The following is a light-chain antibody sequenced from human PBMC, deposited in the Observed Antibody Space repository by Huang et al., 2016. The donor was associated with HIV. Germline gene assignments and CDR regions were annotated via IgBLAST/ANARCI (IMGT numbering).Light chain of an antibody. Sequence: EIVLTQSPGTLSLSPGERATLSCRASQNVFGNYLAWYQQKLGQAPRLLISGASIRATGIPDRFSGSGSGTDFTLTISRLQPEDFAVYYCQQYGGSRAFGQGTKVEMK. CDR2: GAS. J-gene: IGKJ1*01. V-gene: IGKV3-20*01. CDR1: QNVFGNY. CDR3: QQYGGSRA.